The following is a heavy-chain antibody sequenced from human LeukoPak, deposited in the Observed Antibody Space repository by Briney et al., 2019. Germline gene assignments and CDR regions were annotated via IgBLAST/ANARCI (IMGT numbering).Heavy chain of an antibody. J-gene: IGHJ4*02. D-gene: IGHD6-19*01. CDR3: ARRRIAVAGTNFDY. V-gene: IGHV3-11*04. CDR1: GFTFSDYY. CDR2: ISSSGSTI. Sequence: PGGSLRLSCAASGFTFSDYYMSWLRQAPGKGLEWVSYISSSGSTIYYADSVKGRFTISRDNAKNSLYLQMNSLRAEDTAVYYCARRRIAVAGTNFDYWGQGTLVTVSS.